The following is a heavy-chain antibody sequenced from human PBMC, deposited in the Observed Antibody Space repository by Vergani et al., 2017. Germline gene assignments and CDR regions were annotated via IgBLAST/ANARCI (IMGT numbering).Heavy chain of an antibody. CDR2: IIPFFGTA. CDR3: ARVEMATITRVYYYYGMDV. D-gene: IGHD5-24*01. Sequence: QVQLVQSGAEVKKPGSSVKVSCKASGGTFSSYAISWVRQAPGQGLEWMGRIIPFFGTANYAQKFQGRVTITADESTSTAYMELSSLRSEDTAVYYCARVEMATITRVYYYYGMDVWGQGTTVTVSS. V-gene: IGHV1-69*13. J-gene: IGHJ6*02. CDR1: GGTFSSYA.